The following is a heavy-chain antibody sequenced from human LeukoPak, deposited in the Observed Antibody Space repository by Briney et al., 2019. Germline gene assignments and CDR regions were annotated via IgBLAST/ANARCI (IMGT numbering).Heavy chain of an antibody. D-gene: IGHD3-16*02. CDR1: GFTFSSYS. CDR2: ISSSSSYI. Sequence: GGSLRLSCAASGFTFSSYSMNWVRQAPGKGLERVSSISSSSSYIYYADSVKGRFTISRDNAKNSLYLQMNSLRAEDTAVYYCARIMITFGGVIGYYMDVWGKGTTVTVSS. V-gene: IGHV3-21*01. J-gene: IGHJ6*03. CDR3: ARIMITFGGVIGYYMDV.